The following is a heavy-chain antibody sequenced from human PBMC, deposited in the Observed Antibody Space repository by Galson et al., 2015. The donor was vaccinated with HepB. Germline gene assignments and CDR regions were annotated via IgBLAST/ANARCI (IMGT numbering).Heavy chain of an antibody. V-gene: IGHV3-30*18. CDR3: AKDSEWELLKRAYYYYMDV. D-gene: IGHD1-26*01. CDR1: GFTFSSYG. J-gene: IGHJ6*03. CDR2: ISYDGSNK. Sequence: SLRLSCAASGFTFSSYGMHWVRQAPGKGLEWVAVISYDGSNKYYADSVKGRFTISRDNSKNTLYLQMNSLRAEDTAVYYCAKDSEWELLKRAYYYYMDVWGKGTTVTVSS.